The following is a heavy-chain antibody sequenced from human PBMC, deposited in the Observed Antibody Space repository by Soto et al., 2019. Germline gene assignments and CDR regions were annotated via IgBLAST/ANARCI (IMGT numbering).Heavy chain of an antibody. CDR1: GYTLTELS. V-gene: IGHV1-24*01. CDR3: ARRPNLEHGMDV. J-gene: IGHJ6*02. CDR2: FDPEDGET. Sequence: GASMKVSCKVSGYTLTELSMHWVRQAPGKGLEWMGGFDPEDGETIYAQKFQGRVTMTEDTSTDTAYLHWSSLEASDTAMYYCARRPNLEHGMDVWGQGTTVTVSS.